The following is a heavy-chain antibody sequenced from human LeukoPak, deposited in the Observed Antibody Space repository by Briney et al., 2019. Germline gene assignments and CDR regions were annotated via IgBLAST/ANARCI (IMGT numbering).Heavy chain of an antibody. Sequence: PSGTLSLTCAVSGGSISSSNWWSWVRQPPGKGLEWIGEIYHSGSTNYNPSLKSRVTISVDKSKNQFSLKLSSVTAADTAVYYCARDREAVSKSNWFDPWGQGTLVTVSS. CDR2: IYHSGST. V-gene: IGHV4-4*02. J-gene: IGHJ5*02. D-gene: IGHD6-19*01. CDR3: ARDREAVSKSNWFDP. CDR1: GGSISSSNW.